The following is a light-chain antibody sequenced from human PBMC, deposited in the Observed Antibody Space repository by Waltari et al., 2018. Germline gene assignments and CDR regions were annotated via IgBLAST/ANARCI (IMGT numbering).Light chain of an antibody. V-gene: IGLV2-23*02. CDR1: TSDVGNYDL. CDR3: CSYAGRGTYV. CDR2: AVI. J-gene: IGLJ1*01. Sequence: QSALTQPASVSGTPGQSITIPCTGTTSDVGNYDLVSWYQQHPGKAPKLLICAVIKRPSGVSSRFSGSKSGNTASLTISGLQAEDEADYYCCSYAGRGTYVFGSGTKVTVL.